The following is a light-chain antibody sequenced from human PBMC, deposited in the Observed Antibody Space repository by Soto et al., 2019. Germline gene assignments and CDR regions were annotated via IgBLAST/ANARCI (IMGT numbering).Light chain of an antibody. CDR3: GSYTSSTWV. CDR1: SSDVGDYNY. V-gene: IGLV2-14*01. CDR2: EVS. Sequence: QSALTQPASVSGSPGQSITISCTGTSSDVGDYNYVSWYQHYPGKAPKLMIYEVSNRPSGVSNRFSGSKSGNTASLTISGLQAEDEADYYCGSYTSSTWVFGGGTKLTVL. J-gene: IGLJ3*02.